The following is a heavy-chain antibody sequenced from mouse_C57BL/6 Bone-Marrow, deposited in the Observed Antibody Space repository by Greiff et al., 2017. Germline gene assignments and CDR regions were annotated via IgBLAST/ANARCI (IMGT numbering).Heavy chain of an antibody. CDR2: LDPENGAT. CDR1: GFNIKDDY. CDR3: TTAQGIAY. V-gene: IGHV14-4*01. Sequence: EVQLQQSGAELVRPGASVKLSCTASGFNIKDDYMNWVKQRPEQGLEWIGWLDPENGATEYASKFKGKATITADTSSNTAYLQLRSLTSEDTAGYYCTTAQGIAYWGQGTLVTVSA. D-gene: IGHD3-2*02. J-gene: IGHJ3*01.